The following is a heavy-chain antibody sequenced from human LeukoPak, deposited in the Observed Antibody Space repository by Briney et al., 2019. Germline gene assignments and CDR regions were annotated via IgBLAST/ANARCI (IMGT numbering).Heavy chain of an antibody. J-gene: IGHJ4*02. V-gene: IGHV1-46*01. D-gene: IGHD5-12*01. CDR3: ARDSKWHYFDY. Sequence: ASVKVSCKASGYTFTSYYMHWVRQAPGQGLEWVGIINPSGGSTSYAQKFQGRVTMTRDTSKSTVYMELSSLRSEDTAVYYCARDSKWHYFDYWGQGTLVTVSS. CDR1: GYTFTSYY. CDR2: INPSGGST.